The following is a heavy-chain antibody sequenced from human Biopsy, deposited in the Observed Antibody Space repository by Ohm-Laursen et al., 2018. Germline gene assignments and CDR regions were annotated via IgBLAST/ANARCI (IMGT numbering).Heavy chain of an antibody. CDR3: ARHSLDDFWSGAHYYFDY. V-gene: IGHV4-39*01. CDR1: GGSISSRNHY. CDR2: VYYSGST. J-gene: IGHJ4*02. D-gene: IGHD3-3*01. Sequence: GTLSLACSVSGGSISSRNHYWGWLRQPPGKGLAWIGHVYYSGSTFYNSSLESRVTVSVDTSKNQFHLRLTSMSASDTAVYYCARHSLDDFWSGAHYYFDYWGLGTLVTVSS.